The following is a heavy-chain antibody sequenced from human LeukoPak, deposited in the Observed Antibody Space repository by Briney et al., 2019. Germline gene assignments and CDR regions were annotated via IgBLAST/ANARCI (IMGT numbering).Heavy chain of an antibody. CDR2: TYYSGST. Sequence: SETLSLTCTVSGVSISSYYWSWIRQPPGKGLEWIGYTYYSGSTYYNPSLKSRVTISVDTSKNQFSLKLSSVTAADTAVYYCARGHGYCSSTSCYTETTFDYWGQGTLVTVSS. J-gene: IGHJ4*02. CDR1: GVSISSYY. V-gene: IGHV4-59*08. CDR3: ARGHGYCSSTSCYTETTFDY. D-gene: IGHD2-2*02.